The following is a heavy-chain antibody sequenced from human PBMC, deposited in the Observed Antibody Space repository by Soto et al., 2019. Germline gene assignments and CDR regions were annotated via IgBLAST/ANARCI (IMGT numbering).Heavy chain of an antibody. D-gene: IGHD1-7*01. CDR3: ARANWNYDTKIFDY. V-gene: IGHV1-69*02. Sequence: SVKVSCKASGGTFSSYTISWVRQAPGQGLEWMGRIIPILGIANYAQKFQGRVTITADKSTSTAYMELSSLRSEDMAVYYCARANWNYDTKIFDYWGKGTLVTVSS. CDR1: GGTFSSYT. J-gene: IGHJ4*02. CDR2: IIPILGIA.